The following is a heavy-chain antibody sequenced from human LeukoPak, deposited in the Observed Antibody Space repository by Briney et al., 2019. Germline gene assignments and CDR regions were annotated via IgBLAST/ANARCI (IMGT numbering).Heavy chain of an antibody. Sequence: SETLSLTCAVYGGSFSGYYWSWIRQPPGKGLEWIGEINHSGSTNYNPSLKSRVTISVNTSKNQFSLKLSSVTAADTAVYYCAGGRRYFDYWGQGTLVTVSS. V-gene: IGHV4-34*01. CDR2: INHSGST. CDR1: GGSFSGYY. J-gene: IGHJ4*02. CDR3: AGGRRYFDY.